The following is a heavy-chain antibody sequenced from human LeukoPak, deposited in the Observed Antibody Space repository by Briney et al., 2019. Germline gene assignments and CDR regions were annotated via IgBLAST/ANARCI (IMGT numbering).Heavy chain of an antibody. J-gene: IGHJ1*01. CDR1: GFTFDDYA. Sequence: GGSLRLSCAASGFTFDDYAMHWARQAPGKGLEWVSGISWNSGSIGYADSVKGRFTISRDNAKNSLYLQMNSLRAEDTALYYCAKDRGYCSSTSCDQYFQHWGQGTLVTVSS. D-gene: IGHD2-2*01. CDR3: AKDRGYCSSTSCDQYFQH. CDR2: ISWNSGSI. V-gene: IGHV3-9*01.